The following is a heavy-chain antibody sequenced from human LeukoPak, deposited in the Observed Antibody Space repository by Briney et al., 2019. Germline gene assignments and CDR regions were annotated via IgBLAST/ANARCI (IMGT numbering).Heavy chain of an antibody. CDR2: ISYDGSNK. CDR1: GFTFSSYA. D-gene: IGHD2-2*01. J-gene: IGHJ5*02. V-gene: IGHV3-30*04. CDR3: ARDRGGYCSSTSCYQGWFDP. Sequence: PGRSLRLSCAASGFTFSSYAMHWVRQAPGKGLEWVAVISYDGSNKYYADSVKGRFTISRDNSKNMLYLQMNSLRAEDTAVYYCARDRGGYCSSTSCYQGWFDPWGQGTLVTVSS.